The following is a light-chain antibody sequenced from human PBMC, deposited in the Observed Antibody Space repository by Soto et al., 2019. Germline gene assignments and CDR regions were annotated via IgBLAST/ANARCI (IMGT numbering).Light chain of an antibody. Sequence: EIVLTQSPATLSLFPGERATLSCRASQSVRTYLAWYQHKPGQAPRLLISNASDRATGIPARFSGSGSGTDFTLTISSLEAVDFAVYYCHQRSNWPRTFGGGTKVEIK. J-gene: IGKJ4*01. V-gene: IGKV3-11*01. CDR2: NAS. CDR3: HQRSNWPRT. CDR1: QSVRTY.